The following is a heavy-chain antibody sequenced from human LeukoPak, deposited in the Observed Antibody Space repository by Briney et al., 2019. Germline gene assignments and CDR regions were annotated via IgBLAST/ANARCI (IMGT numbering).Heavy chain of an antibody. Sequence: SGGSLRLSCAASGFTFSSYGMHWVRQAPGKGLEWVVVIWYDGSNKYYADSVKGRFTISRDNSKNTLYLQMNSLRAEDTAVYYCARDARYSSSWYYFDYWGQGTLVTVSS. CDR3: ARDARYSSSWYYFDY. D-gene: IGHD6-13*01. CDR2: IWYDGSNK. V-gene: IGHV3-33*01. J-gene: IGHJ4*02. CDR1: GFTFSSYG.